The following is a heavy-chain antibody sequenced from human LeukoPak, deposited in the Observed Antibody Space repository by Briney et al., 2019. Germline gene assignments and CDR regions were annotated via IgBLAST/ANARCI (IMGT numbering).Heavy chain of an antibody. CDR2: IYHSGST. CDR1: GGSISSGGYS. CDR3: ASLSSPDDYGDYGVDY. D-gene: IGHD4-17*01. J-gene: IGHJ4*02. V-gene: IGHV4-30-2*01. Sequence: SETLSLTCAVSGGSISSGGYSWSWIRQPPGKGLEWIGYIYHSGSTYYNPSLKSRVTISVGRSKNQFSLKLSSVTAADTAVYYCASLSSPDDYGDYGVDYWGQGTLVTVSS.